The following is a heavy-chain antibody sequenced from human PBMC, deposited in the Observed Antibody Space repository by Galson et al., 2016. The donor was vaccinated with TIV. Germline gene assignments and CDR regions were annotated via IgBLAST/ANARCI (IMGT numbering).Heavy chain of an antibody. V-gene: IGHV3-23*01. D-gene: IGHD4-23*01. J-gene: IGHJ3*02. CDR2: ISGSGGIT. CDR1: GFTFNNYG. CDR3: ARRKNYGGDAFDI. Sequence: SLRLSCAASGFTFNNYGMNWVRQAPGKGLEWVSGISGSGGITYFADSVKGRLTISRDNSKNTLYLQKNRLRADATAVYYCARRKNYGGDAFDIWGQGTMVTVSS.